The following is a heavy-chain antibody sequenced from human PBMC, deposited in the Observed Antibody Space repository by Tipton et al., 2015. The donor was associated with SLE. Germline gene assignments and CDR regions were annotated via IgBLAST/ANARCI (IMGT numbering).Heavy chain of an antibody. J-gene: IGHJ5*02. CDR2: FYSGGGP. CDR1: GAPISDYW. V-gene: IGHV4-59*08. D-gene: IGHD4-17*01. CDR3: ARHRNYGDNNWFDP. Sequence: GLVKPSETLSLICSVSGAPISDYWWSWVRQPSGKSLEWLGHFYSGGGPNYNPSLKSRVTISFDTSKNQFSLKVSSVTAADTAVYFCARHRNYGDNNWFDPWGQGTLVTVSS.